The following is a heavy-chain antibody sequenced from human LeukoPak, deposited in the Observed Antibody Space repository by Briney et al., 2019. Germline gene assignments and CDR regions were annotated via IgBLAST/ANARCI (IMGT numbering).Heavy chain of an antibody. D-gene: IGHD1-1*01. J-gene: IGHJ4*02. V-gene: IGHV4-34*01. Sequence: SETLSLTCAVYGGSFGGYYWSWIRQPPGKGLEWIGEINHSGSTNYNPSLKSRVTISVDTSKNQFSLKLSSVTAADTAVYYCARGRRRHQRHYYFDYWGQGTLVTVSS. CDR2: INHSGST. CDR1: GGSFGGYY. CDR3: ARGRRRHQRHYYFDY.